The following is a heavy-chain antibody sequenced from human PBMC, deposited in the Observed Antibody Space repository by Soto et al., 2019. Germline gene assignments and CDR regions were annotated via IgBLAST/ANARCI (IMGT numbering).Heavy chain of an antibody. CDR2: IYYSGST. V-gene: IGHV4-59*01. CDR1: GGSISDFY. J-gene: IGHJ4*02. CDR3: ARVGGLAARPLDY. Sequence: SETLSLTCTVSGGSISDFYWSWIRQPPGKGLEWIGYIYYSGSTNYNPSLKSRVTISVDTSKNQFSLELRSMSTADTAVYYCARVGGLAARPLDYWGRGTLVTVSS. D-gene: IGHD6-6*01.